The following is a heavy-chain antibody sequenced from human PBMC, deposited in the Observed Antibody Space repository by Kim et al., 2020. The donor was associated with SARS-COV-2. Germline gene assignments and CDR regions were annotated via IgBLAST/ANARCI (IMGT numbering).Heavy chain of an antibody. Sequence: GGSLRLSCAASGFTFSSYAMSWVRQAPGKGLEWVSAISGSGGSTYYADSVKGRFTISRDNSKNTLYLQMNSLRAEDTAVYYCAKSLGGRSSWSLGLYYYGMDVWGQGTTVTVSS. CDR2: ISGSGGST. CDR3: AKSLGGRSSWSLGLYYYGMDV. CDR1: GFTFSSYA. J-gene: IGHJ6*02. D-gene: IGHD6-13*01. V-gene: IGHV3-23*01.